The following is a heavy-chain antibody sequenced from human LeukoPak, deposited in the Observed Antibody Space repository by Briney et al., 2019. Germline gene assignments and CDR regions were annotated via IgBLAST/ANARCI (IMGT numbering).Heavy chain of an antibody. D-gene: IGHD6-19*01. CDR2: VYYSGST. Sequence: PSETLSLTCTVSGGSISGSNYYWGWIRQPPGKGLEWIGYVYYSGSTNYNPSLRSRVTISLDTSKNQFSLRLTSVTAADTAVYYCARRLAVTGRYYFDYWGPGTLVTVSS. CDR3: ARRLAVTGRYYFDY. CDR1: GGSISGSNYY. V-gene: IGHV4-61*05. J-gene: IGHJ4*02.